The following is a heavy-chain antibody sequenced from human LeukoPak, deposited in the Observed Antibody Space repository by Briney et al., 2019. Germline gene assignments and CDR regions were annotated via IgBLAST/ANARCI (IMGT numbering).Heavy chain of an antibody. CDR1: GGSISSYY. CDR3: ARVRYSSSWYVFDP. V-gene: IGHV4-59*12. D-gene: IGHD6-13*01. J-gene: IGHJ5*02. Sequence: SETLSLTCTVSGGSISSYYWSWIRQPPGKGLEWIGYIYYSGSTNYNPSLKSRVTMSVDTSKNQFSLKLSSVTAADTAVYYCARVRYSSSWYVFDPWGQGTLVTVSS. CDR2: IYYSGST.